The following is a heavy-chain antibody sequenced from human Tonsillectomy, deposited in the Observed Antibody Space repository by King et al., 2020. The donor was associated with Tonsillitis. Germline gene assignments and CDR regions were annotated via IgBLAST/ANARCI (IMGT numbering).Heavy chain of an antibody. Sequence: VQLQESGPGLVKPSETLSLTCAVSGYSISSGYYWGWIRQPPGKGLEWIATIYHSGSTYYNPSLKSRVTISVDTSKNQFSLKLSSVTAADTAVYYCARQSYGSGSYYKDSWGQGTLVTVSS. J-gene: IGHJ4*02. CDR2: IYHSGST. CDR3: ARQSYGSGSYYKDS. D-gene: IGHD3-10*01. V-gene: IGHV4-38-2*01. CDR1: GYSISSGYY.